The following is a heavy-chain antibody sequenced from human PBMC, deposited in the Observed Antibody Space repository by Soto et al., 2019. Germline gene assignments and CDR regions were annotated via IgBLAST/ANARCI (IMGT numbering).Heavy chain of an antibody. J-gene: IGHJ3*01. D-gene: IGHD1-26*01. Sequence: DVQLVESGGGSVQPGGSLSLSCAATGFNFSYYWMHWVRQAPGQGLVWVSRIHSDGSATTDADSVKGRFTISRDNAKNTLYMQMNSLRAEDTAGYYCARGQWGAFDLWDQGTMVTVAS. CDR1: GFNFSYYW. CDR2: IHSDGSAT. V-gene: IGHV3-74*01. CDR3: ARGQWGAFDL.